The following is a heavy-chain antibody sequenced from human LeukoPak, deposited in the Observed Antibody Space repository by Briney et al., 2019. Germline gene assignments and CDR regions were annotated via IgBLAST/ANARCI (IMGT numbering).Heavy chain of an antibody. V-gene: IGHV3-7*01. J-gene: IGHJ4*02. CDR3: ARRWWQQLVVTLFDY. CDR2: IKQDGSEK. D-gene: IGHD6-13*01. CDR1: GFTFSSYW. Sequence: GGSLRLSCAASGFTFSSYWMSWVRQAPGKGLEWVANIKQDGSEKYYVDSVKGRFTISRDNAKNSLYLQMNSLRAEDTAVYYCARRWWQQLVVTLFDYWGQGTLVTVSS.